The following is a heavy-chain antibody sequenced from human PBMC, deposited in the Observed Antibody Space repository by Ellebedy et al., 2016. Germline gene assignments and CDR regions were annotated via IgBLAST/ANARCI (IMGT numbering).Heavy chain of an antibody. J-gene: IGHJ4*02. CDR3: ARSGLTVTTYVDY. CDR1: GFTFSDYY. V-gene: IGHV3-11*01. Sequence: GGSLRLXCAASGFTFSDYYMSWIRQAPGKGLEWVSHISNSGITIYSADSLKGRFTISRDNAKNSLFLQMNSLRAEDTAVYYCARSGLTVTTYVDYWGQGTLVTVSS. D-gene: IGHD4-17*01. CDR2: ISNSGITI.